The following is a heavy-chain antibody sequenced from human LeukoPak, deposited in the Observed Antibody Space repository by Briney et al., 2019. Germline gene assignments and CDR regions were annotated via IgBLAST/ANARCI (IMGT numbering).Heavy chain of an antibody. V-gene: IGHV3-66*01. J-gene: IGHJ6*02. CDR2: IYSGGST. CDR1: GFTVSSNY. D-gene: IGHD3-9*01. CDR3: AREEGGGRYFDWLQVAYYYYGMDV. Sequence: PGGSLRLSCAASGFTVSSNYMSWVRQAPGKGLEWVSVIYSGGSTYYADSVKGRFTISRDNSKNTLYLQMNSLRAEDTAVYYCAREEGGGRYFDWLQVAYYYYGMDVWGQGTTVTVSS.